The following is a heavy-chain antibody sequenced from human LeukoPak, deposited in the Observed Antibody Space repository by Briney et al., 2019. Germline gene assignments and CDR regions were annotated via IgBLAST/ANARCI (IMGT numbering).Heavy chain of an antibody. D-gene: IGHD7-27*01. J-gene: IGHJ3*01. Sequence: GGSLTLSCAASGFTFSSYAMSWVRQAPGKGLEWVSGISGSGDSTKYADSVKGRFTISRDYSQNTLFLQMISLRADDTAVYYCAKHRGNWVSVFDFWGQGTMVTVSS. CDR1: GFTFSSYA. CDR3: AKHRGNWVSVFDF. V-gene: IGHV3-23*01. CDR2: ISGSGDST.